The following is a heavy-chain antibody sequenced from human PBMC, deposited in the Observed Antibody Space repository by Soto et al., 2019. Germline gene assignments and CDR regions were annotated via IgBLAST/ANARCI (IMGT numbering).Heavy chain of an antibody. D-gene: IGHD6-13*01. CDR3: ARTGYSSSWSTDY. J-gene: IGHJ4*02. CDR2: INHSGST. Sequence: PSETLSLTCAVYGGSFSGYYWSWIRQPPGKGLEWIGEINHSGSTNYNPSLKSRVTISVDTSKNQFSLKLSSVTAADTAVYYCARTGYSSSWSTDYWGQGTLVTVSS. CDR1: GGSFSGYY. V-gene: IGHV4-34*01.